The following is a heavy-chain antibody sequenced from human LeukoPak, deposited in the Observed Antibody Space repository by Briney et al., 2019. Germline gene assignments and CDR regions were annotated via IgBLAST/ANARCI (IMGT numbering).Heavy chain of an antibody. CDR3: ARIVYCSGGSCYQTGFFFDY. D-gene: IGHD2-15*01. V-gene: IGHV4-39*01. CDR1: GGSISSSSYY. Sequence: SETLSLTCTVSGGSISSSSYYWGWIRQPPGKGLEWIGSIYYSGSTYYNPSLKSRVTISVDTSKTQFSLKLSSVTAADTAVYYCARIVYCSGGSCYQTGFFFDYWGQGTLVTVSS. CDR2: IYYSGST. J-gene: IGHJ4*02.